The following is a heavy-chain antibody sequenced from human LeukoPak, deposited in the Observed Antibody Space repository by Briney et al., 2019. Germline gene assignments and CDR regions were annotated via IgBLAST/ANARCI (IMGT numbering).Heavy chain of an antibody. D-gene: IGHD3-22*01. CDR3: AKDITMIVVDNWFDP. V-gene: IGHV1-18*01. CDR2: ISAYNGNT. Sequence: GASVKVSCKASGYTFTTYGMNWVRQAPGQGLEWMGWISAYNGNTNYAQKLQGRVTMTTDTSTSTAYMELRSLRSDDTAVYYCAKDITMIVVDNWFDPWGQGTLVTVSS. CDR1: GYTFTTYG. J-gene: IGHJ5*02.